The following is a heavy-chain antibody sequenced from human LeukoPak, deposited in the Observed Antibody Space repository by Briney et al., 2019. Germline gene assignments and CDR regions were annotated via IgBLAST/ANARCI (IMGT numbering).Heavy chain of an antibody. V-gene: IGHV3-11*01. D-gene: IGHD2-15*01. CDR2: ISSSGSTI. Sequence: GRSLRLSCAASGFTFSNYGIHWVRQAPGKGLEWVSYISSSGSTIYYADSVKGRFTISRDNAKNSLYLQMNSLRAEDTAVYYCAREGYCSGGSCYSGIDYWGQGTLVTVSS. CDR1: GFTFSNYG. CDR3: AREGYCSGGSCYSGIDY. J-gene: IGHJ4*02.